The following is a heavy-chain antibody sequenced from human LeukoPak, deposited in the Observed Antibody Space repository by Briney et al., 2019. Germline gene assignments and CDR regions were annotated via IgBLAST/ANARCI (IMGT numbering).Heavy chain of an antibody. J-gene: IGHJ5*02. V-gene: IGHV4-4*07. Sequence: SETLSLTCTVSGGSISSYYGSWIRQPAGKGLEWVGRIYTRGRTNYNPSLKSRVTISVDTSKNQFSLKLSSVTAAATAVYYCAREGSNYYYDSSGYLHWFDPWGQGTLVTVSS. CDR2: IYTRGRT. CDR3: AREGSNYYYDSSGYLHWFDP. D-gene: IGHD3-22*01. CDR1: GGSISSYY.